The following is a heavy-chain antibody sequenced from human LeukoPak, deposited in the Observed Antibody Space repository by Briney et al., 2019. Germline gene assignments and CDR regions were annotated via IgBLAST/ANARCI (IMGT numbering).Heavy chain of an antibody. J-gene: IGHJ4*02. CDR3: ARDPHSSGYRLGD. CDR1: GYTFTSYG. Sequence: ASVKVSCKASGYTFTSYGISWVRQAPGQGLEWMGWISAYNGNTNYAQKFQGRVTITADESTSTAYMELSSLRSEDTAVYYCARDPHSSGYRLGDWGQGTLVTVSS. CDR2: ISAYNGNT. D-gene: IGHD3-22*01. V-gene: IGHV1-18*01.